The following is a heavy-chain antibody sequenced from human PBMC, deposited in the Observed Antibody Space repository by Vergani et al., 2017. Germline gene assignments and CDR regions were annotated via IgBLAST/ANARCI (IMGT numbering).Heavy chain of an antibody. D-gene: IGHD3-10*01. J-gene: IGHJ6*02. V-gene: IGHV3-7*03. Sequence: EVQLVESGGGLVQPGGSLRLSCAASGFTFSSYWMSWVRQAPGKGLEWVANIKQDGSEKYYVDSVKGRFTISRDNAKNSLYLQMNSLRAEDTAVYYCARASSMVRGAPYYYYYGXDVWGQGTTVTVSS. CDR2: IKQDGSEK. CDR3: ARASSMVRGAPYYYYYGXDV. CDR1: GFTFSSYW.